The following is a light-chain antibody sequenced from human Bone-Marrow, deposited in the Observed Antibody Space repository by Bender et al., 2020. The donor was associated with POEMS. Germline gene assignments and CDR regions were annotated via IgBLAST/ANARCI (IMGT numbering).Light chain of an antibody. CDR2: DVS. V-gene: IGLV2-14*02. CDR3: SSYTSSILWV. CDR1: SSDVGSYGL. Sequence: QSALTQPASVSGSPGQSITISCTGTSSDVGSYGLVSWYQQHPGKAPKLVIYDVSNRPSGVPDRFSGSKSGNTASLTISGLQAEDEADYYCSSYTSSILWVFGGGTKLTV. J-gene: IGLJ3*02.